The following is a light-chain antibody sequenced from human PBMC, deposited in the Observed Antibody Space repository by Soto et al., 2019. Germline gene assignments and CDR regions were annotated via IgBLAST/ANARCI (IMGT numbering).Light chain of an antibody. CDR1: QGIRNY. CDR2: VAS. Sequence: IPLTQSPSSLSASVGDRVTITCRASQGIRNYLAWYQQKPGKPPKLLIYVASTLQSGVPSRFSGSGSGTDFTLTISSLQPEDFATYYCQQLSSYPRTFGQGTKLEIK. CDR3: QQLSSYPRT. V-gene: IGKV1-9*01. J-gene: IGKJ2*02.